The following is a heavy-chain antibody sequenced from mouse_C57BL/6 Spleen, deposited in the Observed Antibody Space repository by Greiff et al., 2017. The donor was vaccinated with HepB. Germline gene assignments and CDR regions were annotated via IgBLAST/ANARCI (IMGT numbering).Heavy chain of an antibody. V-gene: IGHV1-63*01. CDR2: IYPGGGYT. CDR3: ARSNGSYYYAMDY. CDR1: GYTFTNYW. J-gene: IGHJ4*01. D-gene: IGHD1-1*01. Sequence: QVQLQQSGAELVRPGTSVKMSCKASGYTFTNYWIGWAKQRPGHGLEWIGDIYPGGGYTNYNEKFKGKATLTADKSSSTAYMQFSSLTSEDSAIYYCARSNGSYYYAMDYWGQGTSVTVSS.